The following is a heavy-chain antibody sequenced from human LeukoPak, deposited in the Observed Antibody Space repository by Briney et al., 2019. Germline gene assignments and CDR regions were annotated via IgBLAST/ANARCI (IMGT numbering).Heavy chain of an antibody. CDR1: GGAISSYY. Sequence: SETLSLTCTVSGGAISSYYWSWIRQPPGKGLEWIGYIYYSGSTNYNPSLKSRVTISVDTSKNQFSLKLSPVTAADTAVYYCARLHDGYRYGADYWGQGTLVTTS. CDR3: ARLHDGYRYGADY. V-gene: IGHV4-59*08. J-gene: IGHJ4*02. D-gene: IGHD5-18*01. CDR2: IYYSGST.